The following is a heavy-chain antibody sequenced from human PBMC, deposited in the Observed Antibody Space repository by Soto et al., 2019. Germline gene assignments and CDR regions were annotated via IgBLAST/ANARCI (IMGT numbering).Heavy chain of an antibody. CDR1: GFTFSSYA. J-gene: IGHJ4*02. CDR2: ISGSGGST. D-gene: IGHD4-4*01. V-gene: IGHV3-23*01. Sequence: SLRLSCAASGFTFSSYAMSWVRQAPGKGLEWVSAISGSGGSTYYADSVKGRFTISRDNSKNTLYLQMNSLRAEDTAVYYCAKGHSNYDSFDYWGQGTLVTVSS. CDR3: AKGHSNYDSFDY.